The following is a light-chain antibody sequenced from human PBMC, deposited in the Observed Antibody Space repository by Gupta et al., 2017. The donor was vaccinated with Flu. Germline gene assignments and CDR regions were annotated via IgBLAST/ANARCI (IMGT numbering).Light chain of an antibody. CDR3: SSYVNGSTGV. V-gene: IGLV2-14*01. CDR1: SSDVGGYKY. Sequence: QSALTQPASVSGSPGQSITISCTGTSSDVGGYKYVSWYQQHPGKAPKLLIYVVNNRPSGVSNRFSGFKSGNMASLTISGLQAEDEATYYCSSYVNGSTGVFGGGTKLTVL. CDR2: VVN. J-gene: IGLJ3*02.